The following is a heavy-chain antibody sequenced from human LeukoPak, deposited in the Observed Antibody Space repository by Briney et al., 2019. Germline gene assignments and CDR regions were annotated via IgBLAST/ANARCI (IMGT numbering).Heavy chain of an antibody. V-gene: IGHV3-20*04. CDR2: IDWNGGNT. J-gene: IGHJ4*02. D-gene: IGHD3-22*01. CDR3: ARDRAYYDSSGYSY. CDR1: GFTFDDYG. Sequence: GGSLRLSCAASGFTFDDYGMSSVRQAPGKGLEWDACIDWNGGNTGHADSGKGRFTISRDNAKNSLYLQMNSLRAEDTALYYCARDRAYYDSSGYSYWGQGTLVTVSS.